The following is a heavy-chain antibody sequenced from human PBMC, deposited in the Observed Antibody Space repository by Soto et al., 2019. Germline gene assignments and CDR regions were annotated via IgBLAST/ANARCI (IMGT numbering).Heavy chain of an antibody. J-gene: IGHJ4*02. V-gene: IGHV1-18*01. D-gene: IGHD3-3*01. CDR2: ISAYSGKT. Sequence: QVQLVQSGAEVKKPGASVKVSCKTSGYTLTSYGISWVRQAPGQGLEWMGWISAYSGKTNYAQRCQGRLTMTTDTSTSTAYMELRSLRSDDTALYYCARDNSGDFWSGYSHYYFDYWGQGTLVTVSS. CDR3: ARDNSGDFWSGYSHYYFDY. CDR1: GYTLTSYG.